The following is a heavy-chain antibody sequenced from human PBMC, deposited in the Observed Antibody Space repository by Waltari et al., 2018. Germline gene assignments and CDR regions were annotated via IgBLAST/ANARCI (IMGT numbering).Heavy chain of an antibody. Sequence: QPQLQESGPGLVKPSAHLSLTCNVSGDSISSSGFYWVWIRQSPGKGLAWIGGICYDGSTYYSPSRRRRGTISADTSKNQFSLKLTSVTAADTAVYYCAAENPTRSYDLDAWGQGILVTASS. V-gene: IGHV4-39*01. CDR3: AAENPTRSYDLDA. J-gene: IGHJ5*02. CDR2: ICYDGST. D-gene: IGHD3-16*01. CDR1: GDSISSSGFY.